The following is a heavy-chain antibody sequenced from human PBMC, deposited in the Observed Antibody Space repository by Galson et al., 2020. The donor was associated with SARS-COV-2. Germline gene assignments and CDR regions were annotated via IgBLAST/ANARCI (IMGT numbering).Heavy chain of an antibody. V-gene: IGHV4-39*01. CDR2: IYYRGTT. Sequence: SETLSLTCTVSGDSVSSGSYYWGWIRQPPGKGLEWIGTIYYRGTTYYNPSLKSRVTISADTSENQFSLKLSSVTAADTAIYYCARKGSAKWGWAFYYYHYMDVWGKGTTVTVSS. J-gene: IGHJ6*03. CDR1: GDSVSSGSYY. D-gene: IGHD7-27*01. CDR3: ARKGSAKWGWAFYYYHYMDV.